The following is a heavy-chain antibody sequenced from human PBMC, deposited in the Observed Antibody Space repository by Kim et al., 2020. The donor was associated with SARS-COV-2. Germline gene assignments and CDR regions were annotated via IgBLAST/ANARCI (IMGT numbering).Heavy chain of an antibody. D-gene: IGHD3-3*01. CDR1: GYTFTSYY. CDR3: ARENTYYDFWSGYRYYYYYGMDV. J-gene: IGHJ6*02. V-gene: IGHV1-46*01. CDR2: INPSGGST. Sequence: ASVKVSCKASGYTFTSYYMHWVRQAPGQGLEWMGIINPSGGSTSYAQKFQGRVTMTRDTSTSTVYMELSSLRSEDTAVYYCARENTYYDFWSGYRYYYYYGMDVWGQGTTVTVSS.